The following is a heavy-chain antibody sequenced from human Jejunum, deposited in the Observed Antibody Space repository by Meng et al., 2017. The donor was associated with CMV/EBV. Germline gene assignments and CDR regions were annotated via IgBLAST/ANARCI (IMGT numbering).Heavy chain of an antibody. V-gene: IGHV3-7*01. CDR3: ARWGGEGSTSGLDS. CDR2: IKEDGSEK. CDR1: GFRFDNYW. J-gene: IGHJ4*02. Sequence: GFRFDNYWVTWGRQAPEKGLEWVANIKEDGSEKNYVDSVKGRFTISRDNSNNLVHLQMSDLRAEDTSVYYCARWGGEGSTSGLDSWGQGTLVTVSS. D-gene: IGHD2/OR15-2a*01.